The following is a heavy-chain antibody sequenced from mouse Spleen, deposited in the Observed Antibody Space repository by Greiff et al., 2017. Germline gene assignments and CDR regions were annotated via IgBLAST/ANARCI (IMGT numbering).Heavy chain of an antibody. Sequence: EVMLVESGGGLVKLGGSLKLSCAASGFTFSSYYMSWVRQTPEKRLEWVATISSGGGSTYYPDSVKGRFTISRDNAKNTLYLQMSSLNSEDTAVYYCARDGSSWYYFDYWGQGTTLTVSS. CDR3: ARDGSSWYYFDY. CDR2: ISSGGGST. J-gene: IGHJ2*01. D-gene: IGHD1-1*01. V-gene: IGHV5-9*01. CDR1: GFTFSSYY.